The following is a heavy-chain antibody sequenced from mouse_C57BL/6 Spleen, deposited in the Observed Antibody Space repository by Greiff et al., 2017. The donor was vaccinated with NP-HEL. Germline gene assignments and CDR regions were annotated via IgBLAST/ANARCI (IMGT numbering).Heavy chain of an antibody. D-gene: IGHD2-2*01. CDR3: AVRVTTKYYAMDY. V-gene: IGHV1-78*01. CDR2: IYPRDGST. Sequence: VQRVESDAELVKPGASVKISCKVSGYTFTDHTIHWMKQRPEQGLEWIGYIYPRDGSTKYNEKFKGKATLTADKSSSTAYMQLNSLTSEDSAVYFCAVRVTTKYYAMDYWGQGTSVTVSS. CDR1: GYTFTDHT. J-gene: IGHJ4*01.